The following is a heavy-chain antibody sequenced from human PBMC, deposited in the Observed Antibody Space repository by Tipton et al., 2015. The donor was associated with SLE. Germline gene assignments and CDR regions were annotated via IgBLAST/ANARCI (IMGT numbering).Heavy chain of an antibody. D-gene: IGHD5-18*01. J-gene: IGHJ4*02. CDR3: ARAGYSYDSGYYFDH. CDR2: IYYSGST. Sequence: LRLSCTVSGGSIISGDYFWTWIRQPPGKGLEWIGFIYYSGSTNYNPSLKSRVTISLDTSKNQFSLKLSSMTAADTAVYYCARAGYSYDSGYYFDHWGQGTLVTVSS. V-gene: IGHV4-61*08. CDR1: GGSIISGDYF.